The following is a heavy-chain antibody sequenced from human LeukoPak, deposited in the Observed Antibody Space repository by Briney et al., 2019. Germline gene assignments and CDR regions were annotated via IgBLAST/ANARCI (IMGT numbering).Heavy chain of an antibody. D-gene: IGHD2-2*01. Sequence: PSETLSLTCTVSGGSISSSSYYWGWIRQPPGKGLEWIGSIYYSGSTYYSPSLKSRVTISVDTSKNQFSLKLSSVTAADTAVYYCARDSTPHCSSTSCSLGWYFDLWGRGTLVTVSS. J-gene: IGHJ2*01. V-gene: IGHV4-39*07. CDR3: ARDSTPHCSSTSCSLGWYFDL. CDR2: IYYSGST. CDR1: GGSISSSSYY.